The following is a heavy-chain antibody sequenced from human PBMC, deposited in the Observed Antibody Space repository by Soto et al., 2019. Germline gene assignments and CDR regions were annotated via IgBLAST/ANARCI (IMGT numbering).Heavy chain of an antibody. CDR2: IYYSGST. D-gene: IGHD6-13*01. J-gene: IGHJ4*02. CDR1: GCSISSYY. CDR3: ARETLAAAGFDY. Sequence: SETLSLTCTFSGCSISSYYWSLIRQPPGKGLEWIGHIYYSGSTNYNPSPKSRVTISVDTSKNQFSLKLSSVTAADTAVYYCARETLAAAGFDYWGQGTLVTVSS. V-gene: IGHV4-59*01.